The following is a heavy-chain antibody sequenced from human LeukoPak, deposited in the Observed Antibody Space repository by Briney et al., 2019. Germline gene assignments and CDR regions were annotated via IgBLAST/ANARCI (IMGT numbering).Heavy chain of an antibody. V-gene: IGHV3-21*01. CDR3: ARSTGSYSNPLDY. CDR2: ISSSSSYI. J-gene: IGHJ4*02. Sequence: PGGSLRLSCAASGFTFSSYSMNWVRQAPGKGLEWVSSISSSSSYIYYADSVKGRFTISRDNAKNSLYLQMNSLRAEDTAVYYCARSTGSYSNPLDYWGQGTLVTVSS. CDR1: GFTFSSYS. D-gene: IGHD1-26*01.